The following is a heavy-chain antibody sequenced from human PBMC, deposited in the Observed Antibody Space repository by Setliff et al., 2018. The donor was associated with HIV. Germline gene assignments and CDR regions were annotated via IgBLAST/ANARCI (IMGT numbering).Heavy chain of an antibody. CDR1: GFTFSRYA. V-gene: IGHV3-23*01. CDR3: AKDLVYYDSSGDLDY. D-gene: IGHD3-22*01. CDR2: ISGSGGSP. J-gene: IGHJ4*02. Sequence: GGSLRLSCAASGFTFSRYAMTWVRQAPGKGLEWVSSISGSGGSPYYADSVKGRFTISRDNSKNTLYLQMNSLRAEDTAVYYCAKDLVYYDSSGDLDYWGQGTLVTVSS.